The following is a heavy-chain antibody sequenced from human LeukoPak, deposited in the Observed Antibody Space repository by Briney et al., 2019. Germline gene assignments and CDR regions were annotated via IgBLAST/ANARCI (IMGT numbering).Heavy chain of an antibody. D-gene: IGHD3-22*01. J-gene: IGHJ4*02. V-gene: IGHV3-23*01. CDR3: ARDLGTYYYDSSGYYDDGY. CDR2: IRSSGGGGST. CDR1: GFTFSSYA. Sequence: GGSLRLSCAASGFTFSSYAMSWVRQAPGKGLEWVSVIRSSGGGGSTYYADSVKGRFTISRDNSKNTLYLQMNSLRAEDTAVYYCARDLGTYYYDSSGYYDDGYWGQGTLVTVSS.